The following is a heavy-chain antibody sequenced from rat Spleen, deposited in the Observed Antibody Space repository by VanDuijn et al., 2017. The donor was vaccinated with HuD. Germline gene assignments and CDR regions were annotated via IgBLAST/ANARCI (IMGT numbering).Heavy chain of an antibody. Sequence: QVHLKESGPGLVQSSQTLSLTCTVFGFSLTTNGVSWVRQPPGEGLEWVAAISSGGSTYYNSALKSRLSISRDTSKSQVFLKMNSLQTEDTATYYCARVGYSSYIRYFDYWGQGVMVTVSS. D-gene: IGHD1-2*01. CDR3: ARVGYSSYIRYFDY. J-gene: IGHJ2*01. V-gene: IGHV2S12*01. CDR2: ISSGGST. CDR1: GFSLTTNG.